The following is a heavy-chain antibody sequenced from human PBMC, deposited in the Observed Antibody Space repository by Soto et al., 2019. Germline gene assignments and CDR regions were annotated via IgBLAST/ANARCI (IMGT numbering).Heavy chain of an antibody. CDR2: TYYRSTWND. CDR1: GGSVSSNNAA. D-gene: IGHD6-13*01. Sequence: QVQLQQSGPGLVRPSQTLSLTCAISGGSVSSNNAAWTWIRQSPWRGLEWLGRTYYRSTWNDDYAEYLKGRITIKPDTSKNQFSLQLNSVPPEDTAVYYCARELGTSWSPYYYYYSMDVWGQGTTVTVSS. CDR3: ARELGTSWSPYYYYYSMDV. J-gene: IGHJ6*03. V-gene: IGHV6-1*01.